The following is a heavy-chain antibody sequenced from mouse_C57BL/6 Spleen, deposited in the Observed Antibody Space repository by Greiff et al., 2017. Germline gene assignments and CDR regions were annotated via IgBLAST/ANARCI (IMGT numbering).Heavy chain of an antibody. D-gene: IGHD3-1*01. Sequence: VQLQQSGAELVRPGTSVKVSCKASGYAFTNYLIEWVKQRPGQGLEWIGVINPGSGGTNYNEKFKGKAKLTADKYSSTAYMQLSSLTSEDSGVYFCARNGNSSAWFAYWGQGTLVTVSA. CDR1: GYAFTNYL. J-gene: IGHJ3*01. CDR2: INPGSGGT. V-gene: IGHV1-54*01. CDR3: ARNGNSSAWFAY.